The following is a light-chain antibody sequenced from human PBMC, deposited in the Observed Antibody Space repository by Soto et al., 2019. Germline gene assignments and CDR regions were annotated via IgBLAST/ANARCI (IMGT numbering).Light chain of an antibody. J-gene: IGKJ1*01. CDR2: GAS. Sequence: EIVMTQSPATLSLSPGERATLSCRASQSVSNNLAWYHQKPGQAPRLLIYGASTRATGIPARFSGSGSGTXXXLTISSLQSEDFAVYYCQQYNNWWTFGQGTKVEIK. CDR3: QQYNNWWT. CDR1: QSVSNN. V-gene: IGKV3-15*01.